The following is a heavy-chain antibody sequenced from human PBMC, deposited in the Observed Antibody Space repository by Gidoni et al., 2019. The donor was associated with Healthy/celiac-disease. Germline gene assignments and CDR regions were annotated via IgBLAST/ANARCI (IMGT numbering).Heavy chain of an antibody. J-gene: IGHJ6*02. CDR3: ARELSLDYYYYGMDV. V-gene: IGHV3-30-3*01. CDR2: ISYDGSNK. Sequence: QVQLVESGGGVVQPGRSLRLSCAASGFTFSSYAMLWVRQAPGKGLEWVAVISYDGSNKYYADSVKGRFTISRDNSKNTLYLQMNSLRAEDTAVYYCARELSLDYYYYGMDVWGQGTTVTVSS. CDR1: GFTFSSYA.